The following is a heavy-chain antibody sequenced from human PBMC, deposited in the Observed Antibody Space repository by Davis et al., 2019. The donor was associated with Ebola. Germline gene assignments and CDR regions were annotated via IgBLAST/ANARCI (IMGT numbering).Heavy chain of an antibody. Sequence: AASVKVSCKASGYTFTNYDINWVRQATGQGLEWMGWMNPNSGNTGYAQKFQGRITMTRNTSISTAYMELTNLKSEDTAVYYCARVALRYCSGDCFGYIWFDPWGQGTLVTVSS. V-gene: IGHV1-8*01. CDR2: MNPNSGNT. J-gene: IGHJ5*02. D-gene: IGHD2-21*02. CDR3: ARVALRYCSGDCFGYIWFDP. CDR1: GYTFTNYD.